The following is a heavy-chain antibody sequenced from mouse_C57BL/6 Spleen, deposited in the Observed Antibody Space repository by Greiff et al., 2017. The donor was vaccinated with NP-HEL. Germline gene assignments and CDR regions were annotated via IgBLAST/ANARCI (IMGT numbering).Heavy chain of an antibody. D-gene: IGHD4-1*01. CDR3: ARGGTGTAWFAY. V-gene: IGHV1-52*01. J-gene: IGHJ3*01. Sequence: LQEPGAELVRPGSSVKLSCKASGYTFTSYWMHWVKQRPIQGLEWIGNIDPSDSETHYNQKFKDKATLTVDKSSSTAYMQLSSLTSEDSAVYYCARGGTGTAWFAYWGQGTLVTVSA. CDR1: GYTFTSYW. CDR2: IDPSDSET.